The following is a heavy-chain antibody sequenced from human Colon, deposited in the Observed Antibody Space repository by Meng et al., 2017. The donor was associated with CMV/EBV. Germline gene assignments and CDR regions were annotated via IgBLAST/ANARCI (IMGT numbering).Heavy chain of an antibody. CDR2: ISSSSSTI. CDR1: GFTFSSYS. Sequence: GESLKISCAASGFTFSSYSMNWVRQAPGKGLEWVSYISSSSSTIYYADSVKGRFTISRDNAKTSLYLQMNSLRAEDTAVYYCARGQYYYDSSGYFDYWGQGTLVTVSS. V-gene: IGHV3-48*04. CDR3: ARGQYYYDSSGYFDY. D-gene: IGHD3-22*01. J-gene: IGHJ4*02.